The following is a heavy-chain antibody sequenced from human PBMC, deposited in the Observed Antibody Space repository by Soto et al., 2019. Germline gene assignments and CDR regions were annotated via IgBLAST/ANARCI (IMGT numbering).Heavy chain of an antibody. V-gene: IGHV3-48*02. J-gene: IGHJ4*02. CDR1: GFTFSSYS. CDR2: ISGSGNTM. Sequence: EVQLVECGGGLVQPGGSLRLSCSASGFTFSSYSMNWVRQAPGKELEWLSYISGSGNTMYYADSVKGRFTIARDNAQKSLYLQLNNLRDDDTAMYYCARDPKSGNQKLYFDYWGQGTLVTVSS. CDR3: ARDPKSGNQKLYFDY. D-gene: IGHD4-4*01.